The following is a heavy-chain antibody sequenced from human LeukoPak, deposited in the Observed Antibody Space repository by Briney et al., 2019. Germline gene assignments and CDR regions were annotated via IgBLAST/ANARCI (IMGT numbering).Heavy chain of an antibody. Sequence: SQTLSLTCAISGDSVSSNSAAWNWIRQSPSRGLEWLGRTYYRSEWYNDYAVSVKSRITINPDTSKNQFSLQLNSVTPEDTAVYYCARSAVAGTGEWFDPWGQGTLVTVSS. J-gene: IGHJ5*02. CDR1: GDSVSSNSAA. V-gene: IGHV6-1*01. CDR2: TYYRSEWYN. D-gene: IGHD6-19*01. CDR3: ARSAVAGTGEWFDP.